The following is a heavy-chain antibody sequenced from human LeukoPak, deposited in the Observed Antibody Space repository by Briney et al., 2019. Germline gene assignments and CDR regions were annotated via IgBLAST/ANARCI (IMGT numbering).Heavy chain of an antibody. CDR1: GGSINSSSYD. J-gene: IGHJ4*02. CDR2: IYYSGST. Sequence: PSETLSLTCTVSGGSINSSSYDWGWIRQPPGKGLEWIGSIYYSGSTYYNPSLKSRVTISVDTSKNQFSLKLSSVTAADTAVYYCARQGDYADYYFDYWGQGTLVTVSS. CDR3: ARQGDYADYYFDY. V-gene: IGHV4-39*01. D-gene: IGHD4-17*01.